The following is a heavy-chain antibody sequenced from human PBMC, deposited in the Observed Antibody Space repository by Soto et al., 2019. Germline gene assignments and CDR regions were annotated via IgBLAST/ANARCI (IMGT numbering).Heavy chain of an antibody. CDR1: GVSISXXGYS. CDR2: IYHSGST. CDR3: TRHHPHHYDSSGYFDY. V-gene: IGHV4-30-2*03. Sequence: TLSLTCAVSGVSISXXGYSWSWIXQPPGKGLEWIGYIYHSGSTYYNPSLKSRVTLSVDTAKNQFSLHLTSVTAADTAMYYCTRHHPHHYDSSGYFDYWGQGTLVTVSS. D-gene: IGHD3-22*01. J-gene: IGHJ4*02.